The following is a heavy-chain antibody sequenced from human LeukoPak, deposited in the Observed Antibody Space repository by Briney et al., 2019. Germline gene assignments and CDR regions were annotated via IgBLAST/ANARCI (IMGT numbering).Heavy chain of an antibody. CDR1: GFTFSSYG. CDR2: ISYDGSNK. Sequence: GGSLRLSCAASGFTFSSYGMHWVRQAPGKGLEWVAVISYDGSNKYYADSVKGRFTISRDNSKNTLYLQMNSLRAEDTAVYYCAKDGGSEKQVDNWFDPWGQGTLVTVSS. J-gene: IGHJ5*02. D-gene: IGHD3-16*01. CDR3: AKDGGSEKQVDNWFDP. V-gene: IGHV3-30*18.